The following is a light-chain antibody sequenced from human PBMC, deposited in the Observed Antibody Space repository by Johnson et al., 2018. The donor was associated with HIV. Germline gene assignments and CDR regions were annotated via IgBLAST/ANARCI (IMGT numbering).Light chain of an antibody. J-gene: IGLJ1*01. CDR1: SSNIGSHY. CDR3: GAWESSLSIYV. V-gene: IGLV1-51*01. CDR2: ANH. Sequence: QSMLTQPPSVSAAPGQKVTISCSGSSSNIGSHYVSWYQQLPGTAPKLLIFANHKRPSGIPDRFPASKSGTQAPLGITGLQTGDEADYYCGAWESSLSIYVFGSGTKVTVL.